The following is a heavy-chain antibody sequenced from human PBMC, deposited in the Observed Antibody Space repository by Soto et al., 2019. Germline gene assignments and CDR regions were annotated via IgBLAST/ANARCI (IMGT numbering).Heavy chain of an antibody. CDR2: FDPEDGET. Sequence: ASVKVSCEVSGYTLTELSMHWVRQAPGKGLEWMGGFDPEDGETIYAQKFQGRVTMTEDTSTDTAYIELSSLRSEDTAVYYCATPSSYSSSWPSQDAFDIWGQGTMVTVSS. CDR1: GYTLTELS. V-gene: IGHV1-24*01. J-gene: IGHJ3*02. D-gene: IGHD6-13*01. CDR3: ATPSSYSSSWPSQDAFDI.